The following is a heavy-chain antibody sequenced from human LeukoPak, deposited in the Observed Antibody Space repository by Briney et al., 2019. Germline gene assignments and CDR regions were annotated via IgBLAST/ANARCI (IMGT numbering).Heavy chain of an antibody. CDR1: GFTFSSYA. V-gene: IGHV3-21*01. D-gene: IGHD2-8*01. J-gene: IGHJ5*02. CDR3: ARGGIVLMVYAPNWFDP. CDR2: ISSSSSYI. Sequence: GGSLRLSCAASGFTFSSYAMSWVRQAPGKGLEWVSSISSSSSYIYYADSVKGRFTISRDNAKNSLYLQMNSLRAEDTAVYYCARGGIVLMVYAPNWFDPWGQGTLVTVSS.